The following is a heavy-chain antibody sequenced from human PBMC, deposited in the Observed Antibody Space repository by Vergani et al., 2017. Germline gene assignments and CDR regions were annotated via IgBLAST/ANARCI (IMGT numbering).Heavy chain of an antibody. J-gene: IGHJ6*02. CDR1: GDSVSSNSAA. Sequence: QVQLQQSGPGLVKPSQTLSLTCAISGDSVSSNSAAWNWIRQSASRGLEWLGRTYYRSKWYNDYALSVKSRITVNPDTSKNQFSLQMNSVTPEDTAVYYCARGQSLTAAGTYYYGMDVWGQGTTVTVAS. V-gene: IGHV6-1*01. D-gene: IGHD1-7*01. CDR3: ARGQSLTAAGTYYYGMDV. CDR2: TYYRSKWYN.